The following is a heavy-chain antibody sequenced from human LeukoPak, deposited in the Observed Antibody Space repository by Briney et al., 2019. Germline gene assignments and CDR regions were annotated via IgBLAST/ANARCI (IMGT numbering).Heavy chain of an antibody. J-gene: IGHJ6*02. CDR1: GLSINTYY. Sequence: SETLSLTCTVSGLSINTYYWSWIRQSPAKGLEWIGYVHHTGSADYNPSLRSRATISLDTSKNQFSLKLTSATAADTAIYYCARDSWDYIAMDVWGPGTTVIVSS. V-gene: IGHV4-59*01. D-gene: IGHD4/OR15-4a*01. CDR2: VHHTGSA. CDR3: ARDSWDYIAMDV.